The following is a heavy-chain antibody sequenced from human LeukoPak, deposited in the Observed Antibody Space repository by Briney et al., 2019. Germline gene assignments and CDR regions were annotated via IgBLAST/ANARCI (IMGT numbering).Heavy chain of an antibody. D-gene: IGHD3-22*01. CDR1: GFTFSSYA. V-gene: IGHV3-23*01. J-gene: IGHJ3*02. Sequence: GGSLRLSCAASGFTFSSYAMSWVRQAPGKGLEWVSAISGSGGSTYYADSVKGRFTISRDNSKNTLYLQMNSLRAEDTAVYYCAKEGHYYDGSGWDAFDIWGQGTMVTVSS. CDR3: AKEGHYYDGSGWDAFDI. CDR2: ISGSGGST.